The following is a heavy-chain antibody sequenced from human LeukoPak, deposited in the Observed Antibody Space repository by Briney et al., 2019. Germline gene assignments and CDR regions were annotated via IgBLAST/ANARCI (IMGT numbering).Heavy chain of an antibody. CDR2: INPNSGGT. V-gene: IGHV1-2*02. CDR3: AGGIFGVPKGVINI. Sequence: ASVKVSCKASGYTFIDYYMHWVRQAPGQGLEWMGWINPNSGGTNFAPKFQGRVTMTRDTSISTAYMELSRLRSDDTAIYYCAGGIFGVPKGVINIWGQGTMVTVSS. D-gene: IGHD3-3*01. J-gene: IGHJ3*02. CDR1: GYTFIDYY.